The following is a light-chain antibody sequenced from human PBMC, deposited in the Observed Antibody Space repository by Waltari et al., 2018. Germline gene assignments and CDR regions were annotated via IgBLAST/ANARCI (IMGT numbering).Light chain of an antibody. CDR2: YAS. CDR3: HQIASLPRT. V-gene: IGKV6D-21*02. J-gene: IGKJ1*01. Sequence: EIVLTQSPDFQSVTPEEKVTITCRASQSIGSRLHWFQQKPNQSPKLLIKYASQSISGDPSRVSGSGSGTDFTLTINSLEGEDAAVYYCHQIASLPRTLGPGTKVEIK. CDR1: QSIGSR.